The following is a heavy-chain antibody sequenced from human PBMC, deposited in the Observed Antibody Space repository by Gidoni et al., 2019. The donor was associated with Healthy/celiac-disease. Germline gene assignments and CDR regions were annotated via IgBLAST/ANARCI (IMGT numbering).Heavy chain of an antibody. CDR1: GFTFGDYA. Sequence: EVQLVESGGGLVQPGRSLRLSCTASGFTFGDYAMSWFRQAPGKGLEWVGFIRSKAYGGTTEDAASVKGRFTISRDDSKSIAYLQMNSLKTEDTAVYYCTRVPDLPRDYWGQGTLVTVSS. V-gene: IGHV3-49*03. CDR2: IRSKAYGGTT. J-gene: IGHJ4*02. CDR3: TRVPDLPRDY.